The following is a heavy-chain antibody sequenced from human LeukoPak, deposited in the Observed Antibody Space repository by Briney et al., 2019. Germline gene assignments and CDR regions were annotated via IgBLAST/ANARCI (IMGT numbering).Heavy chain of an antibody. Sequence: SQTLSLTCTVSGGSISSGSYYWSWIRQPAGKGLEWIGRIYTSGSTNYNPSLKSRVTISVDTSTNHFSLKLSSVTAADTAMYYCARSFPSEAGDYWGQGTLVIVSS. CDR1: GGSISSGSYY. CDR3: ARSFPSEAGDY. D-gene: IGHD6-13*01. J-gene: IGHJ4*02. V-gene: IGHV4-61*02. CDR2: IYTSGST.